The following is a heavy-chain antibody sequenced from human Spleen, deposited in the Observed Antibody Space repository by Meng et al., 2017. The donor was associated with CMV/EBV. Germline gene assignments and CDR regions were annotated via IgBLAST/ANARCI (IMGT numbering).Heavy chain of an antibody. CDR3: ARDRYCSGGTCYSNDYYYVLDL. Sequence: GGSLRLSCAASELTFSAYWMSWVRQAPGKGLEWVANIDPDGSERHYVDSVKGRFTVSRDNAKNSLFLQMNSLRAEDAAVYYCARDRYCSGGTCYSNDYYYVLDLWGQGTTVTVSS. CDR1: ELTFSAYW. CDR2: IDPDGSER. J-gene: IGHJ6*02. D-gene: IGHD2-15*01. V-gene: IGHV3-7*01.